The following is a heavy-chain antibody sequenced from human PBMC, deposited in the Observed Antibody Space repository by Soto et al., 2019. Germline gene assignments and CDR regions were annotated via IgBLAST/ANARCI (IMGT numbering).Heavy chain of an antibody. D-gene: IGHD3-9*01. V-gene: IGHV3-15*01. J-gene: IGHJ3*02. Sequence: GGSLRLSCAASGFTFGNAWMSWVRQAPGKGLEWVGRIKSKTDGETTDYAAPVKGRFTISRDDSKNTLYLQMNSLKTEDTAVYYCTSFYDILTDPPFDTWGQGTMVTVS. CDR3: TSFYDILTDPPFDT. CDR1: GFTFGNAW. CDR2: IKSKTDGETT.